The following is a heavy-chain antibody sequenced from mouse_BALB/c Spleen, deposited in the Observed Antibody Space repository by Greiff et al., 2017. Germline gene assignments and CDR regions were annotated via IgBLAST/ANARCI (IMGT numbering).Heavy chain of an antibody. CDR1: GFTFSSFG. D-gene: IGHD1-1*01. J-gene: IGHJ4*01. V-gene: IGHV5-17*02. CDR2: ISSGSSTI. Sequence: DVQLVESGGGLVQPGGSRKLSCAASGFTFSSFGMHWVRQAPEKGLEWVAYISSGSSTIYYADTVKGRFTISRDNPKNTLFLQMTSLRSEDTAMYYCARPPLTTVVEGYAMDYWGQGTSVTVSS. CDR3: ARPPLTTVVEGYAMDY.